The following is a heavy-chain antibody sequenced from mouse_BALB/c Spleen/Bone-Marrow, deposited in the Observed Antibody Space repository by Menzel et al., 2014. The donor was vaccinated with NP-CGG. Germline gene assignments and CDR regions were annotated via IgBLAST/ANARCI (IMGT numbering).Heavy chain of an antibody. Sequence: QVQLQQSGAELAKPGASVKMSCKASGYTFSSYWMHWVKQRPGQGLEWIGYINPSTGYTEYNQKFKDKATLTADKSSSTAYMQLSSLTSEDSAVYYCARSGYSAMDYWGQGTSVTVSS. CDR2: INPSTGYT. CDR3: ARSGYSAMDY. J-gene: IGHJ4*01. CDR1: GYTFSSYW. D-gene: IGHD1-3*01. V-gene: IGHV1-7*01.